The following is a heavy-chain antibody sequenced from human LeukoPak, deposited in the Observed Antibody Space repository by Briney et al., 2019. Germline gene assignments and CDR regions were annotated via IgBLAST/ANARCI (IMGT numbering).Heavy chain of an antibody. CDR3: ARGRGLRYFDWLFGGISDY. D-gene: IGHD3-9*01. CDR2: INHSGST. Sequence: KASETLSLTCAVYGGSFSGYYWSWIRQPPGKGLEWLGEINHSGSTNYNPSLKSRVTISVDTSKNQFSLKLSSVTAADTAVYYCARGRGLRYFDWLFGGISDYWGQGTLVTVSS. V-gene: IGHV4-34*01. J-gene: IGHJ4*02. CDR1: GGSFSGYY.